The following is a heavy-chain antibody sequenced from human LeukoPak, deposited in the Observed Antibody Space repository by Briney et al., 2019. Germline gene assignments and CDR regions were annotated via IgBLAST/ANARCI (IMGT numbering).Heavy chain of an antibody. CDR1: GGSISSSTYY. J-gene: IGHJ4*02. D-gene: IGHD6-6*01. CDR3: ARRGLGNYLDY. V-gene: IGHV4-39*01. CDR2: IYYSGST. Sequence: MASETLSLIGTVSGGSISSSTYYWAWIRQPPGNGLEWIGSIYYSGSTYYNPSLKSRVTISVDTSKNQFSLKLSSATAPDTAMYYCARRGLGNYLDYWGQGTLVTVSS.